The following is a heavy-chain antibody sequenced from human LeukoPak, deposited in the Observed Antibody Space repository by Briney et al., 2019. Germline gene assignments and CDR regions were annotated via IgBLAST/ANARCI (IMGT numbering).Heavy chain of an antibody. CDR2: INSDGSST. J-gene: IGHJ3*02. V-gene: IGHV3-74*01. CDR3: AKDHSTTVTTGGYAFDI. D-gene: IGHD4-17*01. Sequence: GGSLRLSCAASGFTFSSYWMHWVRQAPGKGLVWVSRINSDGSSTSYADSVKGRFTISRDNAKNSLYLQMNSLRAEDTALYYCAKDHSTTVTTGGYAFDIWGQGTMVTVSS. CDR1: GFTFSSYW.